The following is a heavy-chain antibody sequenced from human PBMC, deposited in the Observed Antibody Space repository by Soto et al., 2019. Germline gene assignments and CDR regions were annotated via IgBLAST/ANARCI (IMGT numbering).Heavy chain of an antibody. J-gene: IGHJ4*02. Sequence: QLQLQESGPGLVKPWETLSLTCTVSGGSISSSSSYWGWIRQPPGKGLEWIGSINYSGSTCYNPSLKSRVTISVDTSKNQFSLRLTSVTAADTAVYYCARLDTVTTVTFDYWGQGTLVTVSS. CDR2: INYSGST. D-gene: IGHD4-17*01. V-gene: IGHV4-39*01. CDR1: GGSISSSSSY. CDR3: ARLDTVTTVTFDY.